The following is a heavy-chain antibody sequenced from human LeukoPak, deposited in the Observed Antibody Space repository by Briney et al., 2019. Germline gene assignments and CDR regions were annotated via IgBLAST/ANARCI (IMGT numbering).Heavy chain of an antibody. D-gene: IGHD2-21*01. J-gene: IGHJ3*01. Sequence: GGSLRLSCAASGFNFNPYWMHWVRQAPGKGLVWVARINSDGRSTNYADPVKGRFTISRDNAKNTLYLQMNSLRAEDTAVYFCARDCGSWDAFDLWGQGAMVTVSS. CDR1: GFNFNPYW. CDR2: INSDGRST. V-gene: IGHV3-74*01. CDR3: ARDCGSWDAFDL.